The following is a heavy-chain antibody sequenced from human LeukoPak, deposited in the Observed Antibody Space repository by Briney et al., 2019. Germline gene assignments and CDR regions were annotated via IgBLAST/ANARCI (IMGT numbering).Heavy chain of an antibody. V-gene: IGHV3-30*18. CDR1: KFTFSNYG. CDR2: ISYDGSNK. J-gene: IGHJ6*02. CDR3: ANGPWGYSYGPPGMDV. Sequence: PGRSLRLSCAASKFTFSNYGMHWVRQAPGKGLEWVAVISYDGSNKYYADSVKGRFTISRDNSKNTLYLQMNSLRAEDTAVYYCANGPWGYSYGPPGMDVWGQGTTVTVSS. D-gene: IGHD5-18*01.